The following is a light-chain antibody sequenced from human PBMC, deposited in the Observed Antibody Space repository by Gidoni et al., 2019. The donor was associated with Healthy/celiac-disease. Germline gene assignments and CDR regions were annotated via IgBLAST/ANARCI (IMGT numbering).Light chain of an antibody. CDR2: AAS. J-gene: IGKJ4*01. Sequence: DIQLTQSPSFLSASVGDRVTITCRPSQGISSYLACYQQKPGKAPKLLIDAASTLQRVVPSMVSGSGSGTDCTLISSRLQPEDFATYYCQQLNSSPRTFGGGTKVEIK. CDR1: QGISSY. CDR3: QQLNSSPRT. V-gene: IGKV1-9*01.